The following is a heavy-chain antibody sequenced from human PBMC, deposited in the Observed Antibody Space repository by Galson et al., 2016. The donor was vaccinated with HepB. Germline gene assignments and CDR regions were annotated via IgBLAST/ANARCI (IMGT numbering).Heavy chain of an antibody. V-gene: IGHV3-23*01. J-gene: IGHJ4*02. D-gene: IGHD3-22*01. Sequence: SLRLSCAGSGFSFSNYDISWVRQAPGKGLQWVAGLDVNSGNRYYADSLRGRFLISRDTSRKTVSLQMDRLRAEDTAIYFCTKDMRPSGHYRTPIDFWGQGSLVTVSS. CDR1: GFSFSNYD. CDR3: TKDMRPSGHYRTPIDF. CDR2: LDVNSGNR.